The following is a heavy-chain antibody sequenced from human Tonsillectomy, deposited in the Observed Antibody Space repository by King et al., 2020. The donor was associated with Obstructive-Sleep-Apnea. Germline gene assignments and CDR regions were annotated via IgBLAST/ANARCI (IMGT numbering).Heavy chain of an antibody. CDR1: GFTFSDYY. J-gene: IGHJ5*02. D-gene: IGHD5-18*01. CDR3: ARGQGRARTWIQLWLGWFDP. V-gene: IGHV3-11*06. CDR2: ISSSSSYT. Sequence: VQLVESGGGLVKPGGSLRLSCAASGFTFSDYYMSWIRQAPGKGLEWVSYISSSSSYTNYADSVKGRFTISRDNAKNSLYLQMNSLGAEDTAVYYCARGQGRARTWIQLWLGWFDPWGQGTLVTVSS.